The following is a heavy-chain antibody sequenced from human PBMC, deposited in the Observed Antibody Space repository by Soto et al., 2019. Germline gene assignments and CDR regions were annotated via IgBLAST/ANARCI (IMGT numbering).Heavy chain of an antibody. CDR1: GVSMETDKYY. D-gene: IGHD3-3*01. Sequence: QVQLQESGPGLVKPSQTLSLTCTVSGVSMETDKYYWSWLRQYPGKGPEWIGFSSNSGTTSYTPSLLTRATLTAETSKYPLTLSLTSVNAAETAGYYCARAPIEFDYWGGHQREMVDQGGEGVVVTVSS. V-gene: IGHV4-31*03. CDR2: SSNSGTT. CDR3: ARAPIEFDYWGGHQREMVDQ. J-gene: IGHJ4*02.